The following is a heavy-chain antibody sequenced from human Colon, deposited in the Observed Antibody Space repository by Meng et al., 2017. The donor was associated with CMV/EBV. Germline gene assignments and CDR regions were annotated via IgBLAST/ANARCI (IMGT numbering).Heavy chain of an antibody. J-gene: IGHJ4*02. V-gene: IGHV1-69*12. Sequence: QVQRVQSGAGVKEAGSSVKVACKAAGGTFSSYAISWVRQAPGQGLEWMGGIIPIFGTANYAQKFQGRVTITADESTSTAYMELSSLRSEDTAVYYCARDIDSAEGYWGQGTLVTVSS. CDR2: IIPIFGTA. CDR1: GGTFSSYA. CDR3: ARDIDSAEGY. D-gene: IGHD1-26*01.